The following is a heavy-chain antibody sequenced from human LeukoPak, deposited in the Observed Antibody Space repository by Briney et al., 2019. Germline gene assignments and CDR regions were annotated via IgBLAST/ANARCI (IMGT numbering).Heavy chain of an antibody. V-gene: IGHV1-24*01. CDR2: FDPEDGET. CDR3: ASRSINWYRRNNWFDP. CDR1: GYTLTELS. D-gene: IGHD6-13*01. J-gene: IGHJ5*02. Sequence: GASVKVSCKVSGYTLTELSMHWVRQAPGKGLEWMGGFDPEDGETIYAQKFQGRVTMTEDTSTDTAYMELSSLRSEDTAVYYCASRSINWYRRNNWFDPWGQGTLVTVSS.